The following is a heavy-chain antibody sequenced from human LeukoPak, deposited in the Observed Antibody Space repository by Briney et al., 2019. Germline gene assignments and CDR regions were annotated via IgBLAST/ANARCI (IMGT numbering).Heavy chain of an antibody. D-gene: IGHD3-10*01. Sequence: VASVKVSCKASGYTFTSYDINWVRQATGQGLEWMGWMNPNSGNTGYAQKFQGRVTMTRNTSISTAYMELSSLRSEDTAVYYCARVYSGSFQGSYYYGMDVWGQGTTVTVSS. CDR1: GYTFTSYD. V-gene: IGHV1-8*01. J-gene: IGHJ6*02. CDR2: MNPNSGNT. CDR3: ARVYSGSFQGSYYYGMDV.